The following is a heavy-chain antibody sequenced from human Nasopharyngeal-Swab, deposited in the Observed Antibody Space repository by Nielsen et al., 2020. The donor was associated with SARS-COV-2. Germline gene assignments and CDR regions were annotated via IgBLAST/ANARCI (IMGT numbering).Heavy chain of an antibody. Sequence: ASVKVSCKASGYTFTSYGISWVRQVPGQGLEWMGWISAYNGNTNYAQKLQGRVTMTTDTSTSTAYMELRSLRSDDTAVYYCARLVLTGFLEGDAFDIWGQGTMVTVSS. CDR3: ARLVLTGFLEGDAFDI. J-gene: IGHJ3*02. CDR2: ISAYNGNT. CDR1: GYTFTSYG. V-gene: IGHV1-18*01. D-gene: IGHD3-3*01.